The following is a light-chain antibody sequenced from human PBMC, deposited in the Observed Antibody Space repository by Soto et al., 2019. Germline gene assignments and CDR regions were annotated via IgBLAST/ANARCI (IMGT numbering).Light chain of an antibody. V-gene: IGKV1-39*01. CDR2: AAS. J-gene: IGKJ4*01. CDR3: QQSYSTPLT. CDR1: QSISSY. Sequence: DIQMTQSPSSLSASVGDRVTISCRASQSISSYLNWYKQKXGKAPKXXIYAASSLQSGVPSRFSGSGSGTDFTLTISSLKPEDFETYYCQQSYSTPLTFGGGTKVDIK.